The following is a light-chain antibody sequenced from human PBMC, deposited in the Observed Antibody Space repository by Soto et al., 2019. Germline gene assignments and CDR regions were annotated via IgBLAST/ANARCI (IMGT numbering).Light chain of an antibody. J-gene: IGLJ1*01. V-gene: IGLV1-51*01. CDR1: SANIGGNS. CDR2: DDD. CDR3: GSWDSSLSAYV. Sequence: QSVLTQAPSVSAAPGQRVTISCAGSSANIGGNSVSWYQQLPGTAPKLLIYDDDKRPSGIPDRFSGSKSGASATLGITGFQTGDEANYYCGSWDSSLSAYVFATGPKATVL.